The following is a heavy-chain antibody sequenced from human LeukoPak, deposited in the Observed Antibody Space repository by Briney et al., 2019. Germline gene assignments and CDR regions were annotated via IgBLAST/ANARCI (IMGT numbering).Heavy chain of an antibody. J-gene: IGHJ4*02. D-gene: IGHD6-13*01. Sequence: PGGSLRLSCAASGFTFSSYAMSWVRPAPGKGLEWICVISGSGTIIYYADSVKGRFTISRDNSNSTLYLQRNSLRAEGTAVYYCAKMFDTSSWYRAGFDYWGQGTLVTVSS. CDR1: GFTFSSYA. V-gene: IGHV3-23*01. CDR2: ISGSGTII. CDR3: AKMFDTSSWYRAGFDY.